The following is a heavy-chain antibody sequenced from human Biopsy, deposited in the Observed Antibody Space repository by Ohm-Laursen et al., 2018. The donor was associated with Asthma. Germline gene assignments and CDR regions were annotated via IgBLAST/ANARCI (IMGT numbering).Heavy chain of an antibody. CDR1: GYNFIMFA. D-gene: IGHD3-3*01. CDR2: VKIGNGDT. Sequence: ASVTASRKASGYNFIMFAIRSARQAPGERLEWMGWVKIGNGDTKYTQKCQGRITITRNTSAITAYMELRRLRSEDTATYYCARTYYDFWTGQVKDVFGVWGQGTMVTVSS. CDR3: ARTYYDFWTGQVKDVFGV. J-gene: IGHJ3*01. V-gene: IGHV1-3*04.